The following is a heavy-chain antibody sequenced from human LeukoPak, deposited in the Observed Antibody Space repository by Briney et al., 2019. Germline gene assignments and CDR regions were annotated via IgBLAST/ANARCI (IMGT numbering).Heavy chain of an antibody. J-gene: IGHJ6*03. CDR2: IYYSGST. V-gene: IGHV4-59*01. Sequence: SETLSLTCAVYGGSFSSYYWSWIRQPPGKGLEWIGYIYYSGSTNYNPSLKSRVAISVDTSKNQFSLKLSSVTAADTAVYYCARGPTISFMDVWGKGTTVTVSS. CDR1: GGSFSSYY. D-gene: IGHD3-3*01. CDR3: ARGPTISFMDV.